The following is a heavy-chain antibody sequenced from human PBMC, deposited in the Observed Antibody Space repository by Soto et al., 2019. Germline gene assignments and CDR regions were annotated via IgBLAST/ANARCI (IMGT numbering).Heavy chain of an antibody. J-gene: IGHJ4*02. Sequence: QVQLVQSGAEVKKPGASVKVSCKASGYTFTTNGISWLREPPGQGLEWMGWINADNGNTNYAQKFQGRVTMTTDISTSTAYMELRSLRSDDTAVYYCARDLGYGDYGTDYWGQGTLVTVSS. V-gene: IGHV1-18*04. CDR2: INADNGNT. D-gene: IGHD4-17*01. CDR3: ARDLGYGDYGTDY. CDR1: GYTFTTNG.